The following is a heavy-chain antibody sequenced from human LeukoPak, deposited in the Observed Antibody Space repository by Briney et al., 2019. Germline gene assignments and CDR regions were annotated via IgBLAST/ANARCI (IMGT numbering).Heavy chain of an antibody. CDR1: GGSISSGDYY. J-gene: IGHJ3*02. V-gene: IGHV4-30-4*01. D-gene: IGHD3-9*01. CDR2: IYYSGST. CDR3: AREGYFDGAFDI. Sequence: SETLSLTCTVSGGSISSGDYYRSWIRQPPGKGLEWIGYIYYSGSTYYNPSLKSRVTISVDTSKNQFSLKLSSVTAADTAVYYCAREGYFDGAFDIWGQGTMVTVSS.